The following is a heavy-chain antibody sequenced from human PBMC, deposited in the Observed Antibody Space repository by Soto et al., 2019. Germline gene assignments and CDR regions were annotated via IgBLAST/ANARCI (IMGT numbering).Heavy chain of an antibody. D-gene: IGHD6-19*01. CDR3: ARGSYYSGWV. J-gene: IGHJ4*02. V-gene: IGHV6-1*01. CDR1: GDSVSSTSAA. Sequence: PSQTLSLPCAISGDSVSSTSAAWSWIRQSPSRGLEWLGRTYYRSKCYSDYAVSVKSRITINPDTSKNQSYLQLNSVTPEDTAVYYCARGSYYSGWVWGQGTLVTVSS. CDR2: TYYRSKCYS.